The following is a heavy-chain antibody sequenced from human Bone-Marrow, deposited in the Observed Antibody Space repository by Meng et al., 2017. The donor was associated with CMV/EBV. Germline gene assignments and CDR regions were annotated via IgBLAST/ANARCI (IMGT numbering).Heavy chain of an antibody. CDR1: GFTFSNYW. CDR2: IKTDGSEK. V-gene: IGHV3-7*01. D-gene: IGHD4-11*01. CDR3: ARDSGSTVTPHY. Sequence: GGSLRLSCAASGFTFSNYWMSWVRQAPGRGLEWLANIKTDGSEKYSVASVRGRFTISRDNAKNTLYLQMNSLRAEDTAVYYCARDSGSTVTPHYWGQGTLVTVSS. J-gene: IGHJ4*02.